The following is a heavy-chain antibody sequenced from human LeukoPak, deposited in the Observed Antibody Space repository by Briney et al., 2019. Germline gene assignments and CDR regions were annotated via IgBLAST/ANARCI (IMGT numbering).Heavy chain of an antibody. V-gene: IGHV3-30*04. CDR2: ISYDGSNK. Sequence: PGGSLRLSCAASGFTFSSYAMHWVRQAPGKGLEWVAVISYDGSNKYYADSVKGRFTISRDNSKNTLYLQMNSLRAEDTAVYYCARDGGYDSSGYYFGPGGYWGQGTLVTVSS. CDR1: GFTFSSYA. J-gene: IGHJ4*02. CDR3: ARDGGYDSSGYYFGPGGY. D-gene: IGHD3-22*01.